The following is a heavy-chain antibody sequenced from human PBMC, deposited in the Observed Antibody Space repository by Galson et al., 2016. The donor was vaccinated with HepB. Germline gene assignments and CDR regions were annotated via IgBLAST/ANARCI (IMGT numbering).Heavy chain of an antibody. J-gene: IGHJ3*02. CDR2: ISSRSAYI. Sequence: SLRLSCATSGFSFSAYSINWVRQAPGRGLEWVSSISSRSAYIYYADSVKGRFSISRDDAKNSLYLQMNSLRAEDTAVYYCARETSEAFDIWGQGTMVTVSS. V-gene: IGHV3-21*01. CDR3: ARETSEAFDI. CDR1: GFSFSAYS.